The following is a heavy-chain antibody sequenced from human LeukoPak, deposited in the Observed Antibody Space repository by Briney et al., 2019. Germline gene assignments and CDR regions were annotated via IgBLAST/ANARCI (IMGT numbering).Heavy chain of an antibody. Sequence: GGSLRLSCAASGFTFTTYGMIWVRQAPGKGLEWVSGISGSGSNTYYADFVKGRLTTSRDSSKNTLYLQMNSLRAEDTAVYYCARAEMTTVTTLWDYWGQGTLVTVSS. CDR1: GFTFTTYG. J-gene: IGHJ4*02. V-gene: IGHV3-23*01. D-gene: IGHD4-11*01. CDR2: ISGSGSNT. CDR3: ARAEMTTVTTLWDY.